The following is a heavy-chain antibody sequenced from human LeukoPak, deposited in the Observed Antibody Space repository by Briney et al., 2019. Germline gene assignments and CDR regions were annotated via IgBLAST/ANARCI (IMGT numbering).Heavy chain of an antibody. J-gene: IGHJ5*02. CDR1: GYSFTSYW. CDR2: IYPGDSDT. V-gene: IGHV5-51*01. D-gene: IGHD2-2*02. CDR3: ARLGCSSTSCYMGANWFDP. Sequence: GESLKISCKGSGYSFTSYWIGWVRQMPGKGLEWMGIIYPGDSDTRYSPSFQGQVTISADKSISTAYLQWSSLKASDTAMYYCARLGCSSTSCYMGANWFDPWGQGTLVTVSS.